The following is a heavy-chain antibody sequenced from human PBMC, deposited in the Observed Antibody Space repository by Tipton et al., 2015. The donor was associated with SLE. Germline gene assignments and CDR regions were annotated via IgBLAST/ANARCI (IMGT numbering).Heavy chain of an antibody. Sequence: LRLSCAVYGGSFSGYYWSWIRQPPGKGLERIGEINHSGSTNYNPSLKSRVTISVDTSKNQFSLKLSSVTAADTAVYYCARGRDCTGGVCYRSRSWFDPWGQGTLVTVSS. CDR3: ARGRDCTGGVCYRSRSWFDP. D-gene: IGHD2-8*02. CDR2: INHSGST. V-gene: IGHV4-34*01. CDR1: GGSFSGYY. J-gene: IGHJ5*02.